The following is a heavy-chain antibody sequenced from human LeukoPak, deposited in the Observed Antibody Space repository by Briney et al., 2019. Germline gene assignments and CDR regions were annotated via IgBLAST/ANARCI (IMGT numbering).Heavy chain of an antibody. V-gene: IGHV4-34*01. J-gene: IGHJ4*02. D-gene: IGHD3-9*01. Sequence: SETLSLTCTVSGGSISSYYWSWIRQPPGKGLEWIGEINHSGSTNYNPSLKSRVTISVDTSKNQFSLKLSSVTAADTAVYYCARAPETGHFDYWGQGTLVTVSS. CDR1: GGSISSYY. CDR3: ARAPETGHFDY. CDR2: INHSGST.